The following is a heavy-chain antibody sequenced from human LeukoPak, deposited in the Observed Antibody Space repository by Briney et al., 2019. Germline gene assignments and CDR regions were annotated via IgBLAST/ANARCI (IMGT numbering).Heavy chain of an antibody. J-gene: IGHJ4*02. V-gene: IGHV3-49*04. D-gene: IGHD3-22*01. CDR2: IRSKAYGGTP. CDR1: GFTFGDYA. Sequence: SLRLSCTASGFTFGDYAMTWVRQAPGKGLEWVGFIRSKAYGGTPAHAASVEGRFTISRDDSKSTAYLQMDRLSTEDTAVYYCTRAGFFDSRGYYDYWGLGTLVTVSS. CDR3: TRAGFFDSRGYYDY.